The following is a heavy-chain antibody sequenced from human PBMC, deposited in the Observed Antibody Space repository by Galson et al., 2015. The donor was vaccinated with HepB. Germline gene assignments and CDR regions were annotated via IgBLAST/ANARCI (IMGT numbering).Heavy chain of an antibody. D-gene: IGHD3-22*01. CDR1: GYTFTGYY. J-gene: IGHJ4*02. CDR3: ARGLDSSVYYPFDN. V-gene: IGHV1-2*02. CDR2: IDPNSGGT. Sequence: SVKVSCKASGYTFTGYYMHWVRQAPGQGLEWMGWIDPNSGGTDCAQKFQGRVTMTRDTSISTAYMELSGLRSDDTAVYHCARGLDSSVYYPFDNWGQGTQVTVSS.